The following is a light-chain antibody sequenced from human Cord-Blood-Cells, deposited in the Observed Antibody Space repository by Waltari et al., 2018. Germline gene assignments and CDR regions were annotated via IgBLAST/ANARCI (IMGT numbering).Light chain of an antibody. Sequence: DIQMTQSPSSLSASVGDRVTITCRASHSISSYLNWYHQKPGKAPKLLIYAASSLQSGVPSRFRGSGSGTDFTLTISILQPEDFATYYGQQSYSTPYTFGQGTKLEIK. CDR3: QQSYSTPYT. CDR1: HSISSY. CDR2: AAS. V-gene: IGKV1-39*01. J-gene: IGKJ2*01.